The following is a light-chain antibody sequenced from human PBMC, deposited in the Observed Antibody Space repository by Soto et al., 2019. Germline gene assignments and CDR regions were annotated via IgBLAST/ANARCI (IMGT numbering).Light chain of an antibody. Sequence: EIVMTQSPATLSVSPGERATLSCRASQSVSSNLAWYQQKPGQAPRLLIYCASTRATGIPARFSGSGSGTEVTLTISSLEPEELAVYYCHQYGSSSYTFGQGTKLEIQ. CDR2: CAS. J-gene: IGKJ2*01. CDR3: HQYGSSSYT. CDR1: QSVSSN. V-gene: IGKV3-15*01.